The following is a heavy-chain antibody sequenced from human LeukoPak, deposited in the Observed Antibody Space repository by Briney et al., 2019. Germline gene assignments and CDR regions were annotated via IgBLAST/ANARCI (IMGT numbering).Heavy chain of an antibody. CDR2: MSYDESTK. Sequence: GGSLRLSCAASGFSFNAYWMHWVRQAPGTGLEWVAVMSYDESTKYYADSVKGRFTISRDNPRNTLFLQMNSLRAEDTAVYYCAKTADNPFDYWGQGTLVTVSS. D-gene: IGHD3-22*01. J-gene: IGHJ4*02. CDR3: AKTADNPFDY. CDR1: GFSFNAYW. V-gene: IGHV3-30*18.